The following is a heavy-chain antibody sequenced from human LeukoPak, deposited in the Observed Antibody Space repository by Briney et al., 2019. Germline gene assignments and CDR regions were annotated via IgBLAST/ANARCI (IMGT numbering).Heavy chain of an antibody. CDR1: GYTFTGYY. V-gene: IGHV1-2*02. CDR3: ARDIDVETSSKVYPGMVRSDY. J-gene: IGHJ4*02. CDR2: INPNSGGT. Sequence: ASVKVSCKASGYTFTGYYMHWVRQAPGQGLEWMGWINPNSGGTNYAQKFQGRVTMTRDTSISTAYMELSRLRSDVTAVYYCARDIDVETSSKVYPGMVRSDYWGQGTLVTVSS. D-gene: IGHD6-13*01.